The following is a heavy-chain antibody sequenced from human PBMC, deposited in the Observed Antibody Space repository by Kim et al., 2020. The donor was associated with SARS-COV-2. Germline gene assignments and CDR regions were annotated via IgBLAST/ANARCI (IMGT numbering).Heavy chain of an antibody. CDR3: ARYNILTYYFDY. V-gene: IGHV4-4*09. J-gene: IGHJ4*02. Sequence: NYNPTLKSRVTISVDTSKNQFSLKLSSVTAADTAVYYCARYNILTYYFDYWGQGTLVTVSS. D-gene: IGHD1-20*01.